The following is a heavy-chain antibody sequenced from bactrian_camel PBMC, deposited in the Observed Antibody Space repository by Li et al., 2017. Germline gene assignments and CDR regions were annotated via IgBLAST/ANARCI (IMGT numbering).Heavy chain of an antibody. CDR2: INTGGRNT. CDR3: AVGRFSGQCGLRADFAH. Sequence: DVQLVESGGGSVQAGQSLRLSCKLSGSHFDGRCLGWVRQAPGKMRETIAQINTGGRNTFYSDSVKGRFAISQDPAKNTLWLQMNSLKPEDSATYYCAVGRFSGQCGLRADFAHWGQGTQVTVST. D-gene: IGHD2*01. CDR1: GSHFDGRC. V-gene: IGHV3S31*01. J-gene: IGHJ4*01.